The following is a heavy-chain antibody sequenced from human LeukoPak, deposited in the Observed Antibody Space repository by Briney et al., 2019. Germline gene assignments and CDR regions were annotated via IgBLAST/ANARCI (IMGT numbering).Heavy chain of an antibody. D-gene: IGHD5-12*01. V-gene: IGHV4-34*01. CDR2: INHSGST. CDR3: ARDGYSGYDTHFDY. J-gene: IGHJ4*02. Sequence: SETLSLTCAVYGGSFSGYYWSWIRQPPGKGLEWIGKINHSGSTNYNPSLKSRVTISVDTSKNQFSLKLSSVTAADTAVYYCARDGYSGYDTHFDYWGQGTLVTVSS. CDR1: GGSFSGYY.